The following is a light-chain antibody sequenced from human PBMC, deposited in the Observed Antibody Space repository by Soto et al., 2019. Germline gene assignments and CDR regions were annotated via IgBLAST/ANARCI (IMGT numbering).Light chain of an antibody. CDR2: AAS. CDR3: QQSYSTT. Sequence: DIQMTQSPSTLSASVGDRVTIPCRASQSISRYLNWYQQKPGKAPKLLIYAASSLQSGVPSRFSGSGSGTDFTLTISSLQPEDFATYYCQQSYSTTFGQGTRLEIK. CDR1: QSISRY. V-gene: IGKV1-39*01. J-gene: IGKJ5*01.